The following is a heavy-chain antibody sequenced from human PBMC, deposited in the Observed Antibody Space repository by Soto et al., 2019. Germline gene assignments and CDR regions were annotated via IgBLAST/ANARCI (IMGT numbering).Heavy chain of an antibody. CDR1: GYTFNRLY. CDR3: ARVLGGVPGIFDP. D-gene: IGHD3-16*01. V-gene: IGHV1-46*02. J-gene: IGHJ5*02. CDR2: INTRGGTT. Sequence: QVQLVQSGAEVRKPGASVRLSCKASGYTFNRLYLHWVRQAPGQGLEWMGIINTRGGTTAYAQNLRGRLTVTRETSTSTLDMELSNLRSEDTGIYYCARVLGGVPGIFDPGDQGTLVTVSS.